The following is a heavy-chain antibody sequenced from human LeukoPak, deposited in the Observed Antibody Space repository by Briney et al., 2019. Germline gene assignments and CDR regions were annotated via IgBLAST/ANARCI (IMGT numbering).Heavy chain of an antibody. CDR3: ARRTYGSGSYYLDY. D-gene: IGHD3-10*01. V-gene: IGHV3-66*04. CDR1: GFTVSSNY. Sequence: GGSLRLSCAASGFTVSSNYMSWVRQAPGKGLEWVSVIYSGGSTYYADSVKGRFTISRDNSKNTLYLQMNSLRAEDTALYYCARRTYGSGSYYLDYWGQGTLVTVSS. J-gene: IGHJ4*02. CDR2: IYSGGST.